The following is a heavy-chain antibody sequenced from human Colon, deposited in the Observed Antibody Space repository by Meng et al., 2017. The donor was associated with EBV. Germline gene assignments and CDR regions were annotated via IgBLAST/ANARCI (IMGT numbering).Heavy chain of an antibody. CDR3: ARVTGKIYYDGSGYPEAFDY. J-gene: IGHJ4*02. Sequence: QVQLQESGPGLVKPSXXLSLTCTVSGDSISXTDYYWSWVRQPPGKGLEWIGYIYYSGSRYYNPSLKSRVTISVDTSKNQFSLKLSSVTAADTAVYYCARVTGKIYYDGSGYPEAFDYWGQGTLVTVSS. CDR1: GDSISXTDYY. D-gene: IGHD3-22*01. V-gene: IGHV4-30-4*01. CDR2: IYYSGSR.